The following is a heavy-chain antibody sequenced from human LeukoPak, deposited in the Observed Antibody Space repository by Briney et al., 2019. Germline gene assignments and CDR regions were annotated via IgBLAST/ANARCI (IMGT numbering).Heavy chain of an antibody. CDR3: ARASYDSSGYYFLGY. CDR2: INPSGGST. Sequence: ASVKVSCKASGYTFTSYYMHWVRQAPGQGLEWMRIINPSGGSTSYAQKFQGRVTMTRDMSTSTAYMELSSLRSEDTAVYYCARASYDSSGYYFLGYWGQGTLVTVSP. D-gene: IGHD3-22*01. CDR1: GYTFTSYY. J-gene: IGHJ4*02. V-gene: IGHV1-46*01.